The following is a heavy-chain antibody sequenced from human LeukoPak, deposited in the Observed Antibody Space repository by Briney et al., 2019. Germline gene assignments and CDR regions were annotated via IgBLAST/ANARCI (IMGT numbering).Heavy chain of an antibody. CDR2: INHSGRT. D-gene: IGHD2-2*01. V-gene: IGHV4-34*01. J-gene: IGHJ6*02. CDR3: ARDVVVVPAAIHYGMDV. Sequence: KPSETLSLTCAVYGGSFSDYFWGWIRQPPGKGLEWIGEINHSGRTYYNPSLKSRVTISVDTSKNQFSLNLSSVTAADTAVYYCARDVVVVPAAIHYGMDVWGQGTLVTVSS. CDR1: GGSFSDYF.